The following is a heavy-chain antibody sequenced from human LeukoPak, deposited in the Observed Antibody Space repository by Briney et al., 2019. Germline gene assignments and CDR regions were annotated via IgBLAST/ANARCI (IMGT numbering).Heavy chain of an antibody. V-gene: IGHV3-7*01. CDR3: TRDPECSTSSCLDAFDI. J-gene: IGHJ3*02. D-gene: IGHD2-2*01. CDR1: GFSFSDYW. Sequence: GGSLRLSCAASGFSFSDYWMTWVRQAPGKGLEWVANINQDGSKRFYVDSVKGRFTISRDNARNSLYLQLDSLRAEDTAVYYCTRDPECSTSSCLDAFDIWGQHTAVTVSS. CDR2: INQDGSKR.